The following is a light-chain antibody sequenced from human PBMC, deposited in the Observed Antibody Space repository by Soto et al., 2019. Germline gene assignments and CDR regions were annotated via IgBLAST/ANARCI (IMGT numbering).Light chain of an antibody. CDR1: QGISNY. J-gene: IGKJ2*01. CDR3: QQYDNLPHT. CDR2: DAS. V-gene: IGKV1-33*01. Sequence: DIQMTQSPSSLSASVGDRVTITCQASQGISNYLDWYQQKPGKAPKLLIYDASNLETGVPSRLSGSGSGTDFTFTISSLQPEDIATYYCQQYDNLPHTFGQGTKLEIK.